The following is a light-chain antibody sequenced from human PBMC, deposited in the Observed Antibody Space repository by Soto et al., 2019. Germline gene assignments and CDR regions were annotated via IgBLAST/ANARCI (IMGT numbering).Light chain of an antibody. J-gene: IGLJ3*02. CDR1: SSDVGGYNY. Sequence: QSVLTQPPSASGSPGQSVTISCTGTSSDVGGYNYVSWYQQHPGKAPKLMIYEVSKRPSGVPDRFSGSKSGNTASLTVSGLQAEDEADYYCISYAGSNQGVFGGGTKLTVL. CDR2: EVS. CDR3: ISYAGSNQGV. V-gene: IGLV2-8*01.